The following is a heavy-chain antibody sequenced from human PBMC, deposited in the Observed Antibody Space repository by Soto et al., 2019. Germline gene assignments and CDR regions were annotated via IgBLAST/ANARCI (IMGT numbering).Heavy chain of an antibody. CDR2: IYSGGST. V-gene: IGHV3-66*01. CDR1: GFTVSSNY. Sequence: PGGSLRLSCAASGFTVSSNYMSWVRQAPVKGLEWVSVIYSGGSTYYADSVKGRFTISRDNSKNTLYLQMNSLRAEDTAVYYCARGAGLLRYFDWSYFDYWGQGTLVTVSS. D-gene: IGHD3-9*01. CDR3: ARGAGLLRYFDWSYFDY. J-gene: IGHJ4*02.